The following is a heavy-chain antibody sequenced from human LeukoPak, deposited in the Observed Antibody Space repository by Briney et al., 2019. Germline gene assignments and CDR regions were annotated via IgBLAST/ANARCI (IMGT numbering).Heavy chain of an antibody. CDR1: GFTISSYE. J-gene: IGHJ3*01. Sequence: GETLRLSCAASGFTISSYEMNWVRQAPGTGLEWVSYISSSGTTIYYADSVKGRFTISRDNAKNSLYLQMNSLRAEDTSVYYCIKLLSPWGQGTMVSVSS. CDR3: IKLLSP. D-gene: IGHD3-22*01. CDR2: ISSSGTTI. V-gene: IGHV3-48*03.